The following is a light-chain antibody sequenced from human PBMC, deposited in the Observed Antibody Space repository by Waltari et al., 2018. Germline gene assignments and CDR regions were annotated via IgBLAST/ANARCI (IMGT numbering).Light chain of an antibody. J-gene: IGLJ1*01. CDR1: NSNIGAGYD. CDR2: ANN. Sequence: QSVLTQPPSVSGAPGQRVTISCPGSNSNIGAGYDVHWYQQLPTKAPKLLIFANNNRPSGVPDRFSGSRSGPSASLAITGLQAEDEADYYCQSYESSLSHSVFGTGTKVSVL. CDR3: QSYESSLSHSV. V-gene: IGLV1-40*01.